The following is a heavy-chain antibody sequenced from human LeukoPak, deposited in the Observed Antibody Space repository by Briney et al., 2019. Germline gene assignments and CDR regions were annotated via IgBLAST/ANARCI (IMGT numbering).Heavy chain of an antibody. J-gene: IGHJ4*02. V-gene: IGHV3-23*01. CDR2: ISGSGGST. CDR3: VKVDTAMVTPDY. CDR1: GFTFSSYA. Sequence: GGSLRLSCAASGFTFSSYAMSWVRQAPGKGLEWVSAISGSGGSTYYADSVKGRFTISRDNSKNTLYLQMNSLRAEDTSVYYCVKVDTAMVTPDYWGQGTLVTVSS. D-gene: IGHD5-18*01.